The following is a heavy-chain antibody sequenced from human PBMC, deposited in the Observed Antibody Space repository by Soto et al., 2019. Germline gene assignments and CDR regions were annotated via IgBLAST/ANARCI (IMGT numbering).Heavy chain of an antibody. CDR2: ISAHNGNT. CDR1: GYTFTTYG. J-gene: IGHJ4*02. D-gene: IGHD1-1*01. Sequence: QVHLVQSGAEVKKPGASVKVSCKGSGYTFTTYGIPWVRQAPGQGLEWMGWISAHNGNTNYAQKLQGRVTVTRDTSTSPAYMELRSLRSDDTAVYYCARGRYGDYWGQGALVTVSS. V-gene: IGHV1-18*01. CDR3: ARGRYGDY.